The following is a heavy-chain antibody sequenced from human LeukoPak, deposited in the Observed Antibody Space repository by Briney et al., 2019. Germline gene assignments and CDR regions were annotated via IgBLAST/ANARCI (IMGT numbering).Heavy chain of an antibody. J-gene: IGHJ4*02. CDR3: ASYRGGTFDY. CDR2: IYSGGST. V-gene: IGHV3-NL1*01. CDR1: GFTFSSYG. D-gene: IGHD1-26*01. Sequence: GGSLRLSCAASGFTFSSYGMHWIRQAPGKGLEWVSVIYSGGSTYYADSVKGRFTISRDNSKNTLYLQMNSLRAEDTAVYYCASYRGGTFDYWGQGTLVTVSS.